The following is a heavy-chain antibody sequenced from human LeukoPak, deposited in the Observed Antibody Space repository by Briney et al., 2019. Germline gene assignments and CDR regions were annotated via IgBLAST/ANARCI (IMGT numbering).Heavy chain of an antibody. J-gene: IGHJ4*02. V-gene: IGHV3-21*04. D-gene: IGHD3-10*01. CDR3: AKHLWRDLLWFGEGYYFGY. Sequence: GGSLRLSCAASGFTFNSYSMNWVRQAPGKGLEWVSSISSSSSYIYYADSVKGRFTISRDNSKNTLYLQMNSLRAEDTAVYYCAKHLWRDLLWFGEGYYFGYWGQGTLVTVSS. CDR1: GFTFNSYS. CDR2: ISSSSSYI.